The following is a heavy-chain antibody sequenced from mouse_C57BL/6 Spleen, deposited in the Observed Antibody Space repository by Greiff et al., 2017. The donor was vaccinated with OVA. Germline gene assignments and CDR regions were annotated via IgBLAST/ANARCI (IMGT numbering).Heavy chain of an antibody. CDR2: IYPRSGNT. J-gene: IGHJ2*01. D-gene: IGHD1-1*01. V-gene: IGHV1-81*01. CDR1: GYTFTSYG. Sequence: VQGVESGAELARPGASVKLSCKASGYTFTSYGISWVKQRTGQGLEWIGEIYPRSGNTYYNEKFKGKATLTADKSSSTAYMELRSLTSEDSAVYFCARSPYYGSSSYFDYWGQGTTLTVSS. CDR3: ARSPYYGSSSYFDY.